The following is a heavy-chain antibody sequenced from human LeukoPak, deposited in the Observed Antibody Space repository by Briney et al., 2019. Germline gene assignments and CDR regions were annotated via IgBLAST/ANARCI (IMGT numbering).Heavy chain of an antibody. CDR3: ARGGARLYDSSGYYY. CDR2: ISYDGSNK. Sequence: PGGSLRLSCAASGLTFSSNAMHWVRQAPGKGLEWVAVISYDGSNKYYADSVKGRFTISRDNSKNTLYLQMNSLRAEDTAVYYCARGGARLYDSSGYYYWGQGTLVTVSS. D-gene: IGHD3-22*01. J-gene: IGHJ4*02. V-gene: IGHV3-30*04. CDR1: GLTFSSNA.